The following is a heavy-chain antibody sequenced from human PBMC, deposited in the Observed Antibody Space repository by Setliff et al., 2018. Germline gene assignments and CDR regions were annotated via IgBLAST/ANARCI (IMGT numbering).Heavy chain of an antibody. CDR1: GYTFTSYG. Sequence: GASVKVSCKASGYTFTSYGISWVRQAPEQGLEWMGWISAYNGNTNYAQKLQGRVTMTTDTSTSTAYMGLRSLRSDDTAVYYCARGGRYDFWSGYTRGAFDIWGQGTMVTVSS. CDR3: ARGGRYDFWSGYTRGAFDI. CDR2: ISAYNGNT. V-gene: IGHV1-18*01. J-gene: IGHJ3*02. D-gene: IGHD3-3*01.